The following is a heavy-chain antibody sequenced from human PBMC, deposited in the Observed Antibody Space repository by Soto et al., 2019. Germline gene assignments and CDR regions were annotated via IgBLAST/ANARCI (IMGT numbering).Heavy chain of an antibody. D-gene: IGHD2-15*01. Sequence: GASVKVSCKASGYSFTSHYIHWVRQAPGQGLEWVGLVNPSSGSVTYAQKVQGRVTMTRDTSTTTVYMQLSSLTSDDTAVYFCAKVRGGSFPYYFDDWGQGTLVTVSS. V-gene: IGHV1-46*01. J-gene: IGHJ4*02. CDR2: VNPSSGSV. CDR3: AKVRGGSFPYYFDD. CDR1: GYSFTSHY.